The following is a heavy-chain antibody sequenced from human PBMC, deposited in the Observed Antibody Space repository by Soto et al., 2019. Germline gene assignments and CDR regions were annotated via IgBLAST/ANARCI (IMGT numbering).Heavy chain of an antibody. CDR3: ARIWDEKHVY. CDR1: GGSLSSYY. J-gene: IGHJ4*02. Sequence: SETLSLTCAVSGGSLSSYYWSWVRQSPGKGLEWIGYIHSTGSTNYSPSLKSRVTISVDTSKNQFSLKLSSVTAADTAVYFFARIWDEKHVYWGRRPRVTVPS. V-gene: IGHV4-59*01. CDR2: IHSTGST. D-gene: IGHD3-16*01.